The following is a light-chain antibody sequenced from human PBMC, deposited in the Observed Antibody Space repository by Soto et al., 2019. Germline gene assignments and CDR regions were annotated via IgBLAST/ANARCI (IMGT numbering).Light chain of an antibody. J-gene: IGKJ2*01. Sequence: PGERVTLSCRASQSISTELAWYQQIPGQPPRLLIYSASTRATGVPARFTGSGSGSEFTLTISGLQSEDFAIYYCQQGHNWPLTFGQGTRLEI. V-gene: IGKV3-15*01. CDR1: QSISTE. CDR2: SAS. CDR3: QQGHNWPLT.